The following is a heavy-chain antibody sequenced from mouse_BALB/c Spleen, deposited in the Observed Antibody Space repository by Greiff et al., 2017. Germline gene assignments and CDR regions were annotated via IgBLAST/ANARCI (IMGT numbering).Heavy chain of an antibody. D-gene: IGHD4-1*01. Sequence: EVKLVESGAELVKPGASVKLSCTASGFNIKDTYMHWVKQRPEQGLEWIGRIDPANGNTKYDPKFQGKATITADTSSNTAYLQLSSLTSEDTAVYYCARSNNWDWGQGTLVTVSA. CDR2: IDPANGNT. CDR3: ARSNNWD. CDR1: GFNIKDTY. V-gene: IGHV14-3*02. J-gene: IGHJ3*01.